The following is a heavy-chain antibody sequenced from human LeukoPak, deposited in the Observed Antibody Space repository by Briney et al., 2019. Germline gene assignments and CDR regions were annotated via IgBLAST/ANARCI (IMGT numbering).Heavy chain of an antibody. Sequence: ASVKVSCKASGYTFTSYGISWVRQAPGQGLEWMGWISAYNGNTNYAQKFQGRVTITADESTSTAYMELSSLRSEDTAVYYCASNYYDSSGYYYFDYWGQGTLVTVSS. CDR3: ASNYYDSSGYYYFDY. D-gene: IGHD3-22*01. CDR2: ISAYNGNT. CDR1: GYTFTSYG. J-gene: IGHJ4*02. V-gene: IGHV1-18*01.